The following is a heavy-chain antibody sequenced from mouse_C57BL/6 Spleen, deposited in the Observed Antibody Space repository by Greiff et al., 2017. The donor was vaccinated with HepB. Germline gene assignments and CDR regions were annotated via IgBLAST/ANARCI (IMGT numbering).Heavy chain of an antibody. V-gene: IGHV1-50*01. J-gene: IGHJ2*01. D-gene: IGHD1-1*01. CDR2: IDPSDSYT. CDR1: GYTFTSYW. Sequence: VQLQQPGAELVKPGASVKLSCKASGYTFTSYWMQWVKQRPGQGLEWIGEIDPSDSYTNYNQKFKGKATLTVDTSSSTAYMQLSSLTSEDSAVYYCARDPITTVFDYWGQGTTLTVSS. CDR3: ARDPITTVFDY.